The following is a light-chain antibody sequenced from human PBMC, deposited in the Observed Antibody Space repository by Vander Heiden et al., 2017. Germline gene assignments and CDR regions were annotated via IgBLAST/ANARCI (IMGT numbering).Light chain of an antibody. CDR3: CSYVGGSTYVI. V-gene: IGLV2-23*02. J-gene: IGLJ2*01. CDR1: SSDVGAYTV. Sequence: QSALTQPASVSGSPGQSITISCTGTSSDVGAYTVFSWYQQHPGKATKLISDDVTQRPSGVSNRFSGSNSGNTASLTTAGLQAEDEADYYCCSYVGGSTYVIIGGGTKLSVL. CDR2: DVT.